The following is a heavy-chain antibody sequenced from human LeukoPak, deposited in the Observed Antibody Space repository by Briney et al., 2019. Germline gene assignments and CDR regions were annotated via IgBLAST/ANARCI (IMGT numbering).Heavy chain of an antibody. CDR1: GFTFNTYA. Sequence: GGSLRLSCAASGFTFNTYAMSWVRQAPGKGLEWVAAVSGSGAGTYYADSVKGRFTISSDNAKNSLYLQMTSLRAEDTAVYYCARDWMEGATFEIQGPVDYWGQGTLVSVSS. CDR3: ARDWMEGATFEIQGPVDY. CDR2: VSGSGAGT. V-gene: IGHV3-23*01. D-gene: IGHD1-26*01. J-gene: IGHJ4*02.